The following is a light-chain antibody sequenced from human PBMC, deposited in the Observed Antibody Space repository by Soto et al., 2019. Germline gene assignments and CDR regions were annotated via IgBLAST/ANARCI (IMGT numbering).Light chain of an antibody. CDR1: QTVINTY. Sequence: EIVLTQSPGTLSLSPGERATLSCRASQTVINTYVAWYQQKPGQAPRLLIYDASTRATGNPDRFSGSGSGTDFTLTISRLGPEDFAVYYCQQYGTSPWTFGQGTKVDIK. V-gene: IGKV3-20*01. CDR3: QQYGTSPWT. J-gene: IGKJ1*01. CDR2: DAS.